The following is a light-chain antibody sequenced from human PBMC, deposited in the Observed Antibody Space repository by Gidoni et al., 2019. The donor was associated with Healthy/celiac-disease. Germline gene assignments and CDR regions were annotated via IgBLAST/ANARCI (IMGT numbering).Light chain of an antibody. CDR1: QSVLYSSNNKNY. CDR3: QQYYSTPPT. Sequence: DIVMTQSPDSLAVSLGERATINCKSSQSVLYSSNNKNYLAWYQQKPGQPPKLLIYWASTRESGVPGRFSGSGSGTDFTLTISSLQAEDVAVYYCQQYYSTPPTFXXXTKVEIK. V-gene: IGKV4-1*01. CDR2: WAS. J-gene: IGKJ1*01.